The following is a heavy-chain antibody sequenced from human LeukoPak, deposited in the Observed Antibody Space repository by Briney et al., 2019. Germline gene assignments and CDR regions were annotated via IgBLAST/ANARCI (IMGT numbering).Heavy chain of an antibody. D-gene: IGHD5-12*01. CDR3: ARGRRGGYGPGVDY. CDR1: GFTFSSYG. J-gene: IGHJ4*02. V-gene: IGHV3-33*01. Sequence: GGSLRLSCAASGFTFSSYGMHWVRQAPGKGLEWVAVIWYDGSNKYYADSVKGRFTISRDNSKNTLYLQMNSLRAEDTAVYYCARGRRGGYGPGVDYWGQGTLVTVSS. CDR2: IWYDGSNK.